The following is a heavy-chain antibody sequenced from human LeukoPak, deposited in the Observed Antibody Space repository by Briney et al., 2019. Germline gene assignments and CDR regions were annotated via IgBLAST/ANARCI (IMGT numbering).Heavy chain of an antibody. V-gene: IGHV1-24*01. D-gene: IGHD4-11*01. CDR2: FDPEDGET. CDR1: GYTLTELS. J-gene: IGHJ1*01. CDR3: ATTVPAPSEYFQH. Sequence: ASVKVSCKVSGYTLTELSMHWVRQAPGKGLEWMGGFDPEDGETIYAQKFQGRVTMTEDTSIDTAYMELSSLRSEDTAVYYCATTVPAPSEYFQHWGQGTLVTVSS.